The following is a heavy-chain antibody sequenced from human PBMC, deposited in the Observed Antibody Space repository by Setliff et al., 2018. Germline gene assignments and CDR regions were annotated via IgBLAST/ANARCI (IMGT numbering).Heavy chain of an antibody. CDR3: AKGRRTIRSHLDY. V-gene: IGHV3-23*03. CDR2: IYNGGSGT. CDR1: GFPVRSYV. D-gene: IGHD3-3*01. J-gene: IGHJ4*02. Sequence: PGGSLRLSCAASGFPVRSYVMTWVRQAPGKGLELVSMIYNGGSGTYYIDSVKGRFTISRDESQNTIHLEMTSLRADDTAVYYCAKGRRTIRSHLDYRGQGTQVTVSS.